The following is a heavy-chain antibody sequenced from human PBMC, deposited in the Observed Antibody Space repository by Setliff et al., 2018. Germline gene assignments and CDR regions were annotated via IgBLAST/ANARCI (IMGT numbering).Heavy chain of an antibody. J-gene: IGHJ4*02. CDR2: VQFDGSNK. CDR1: GFVFGTYG. Sequence: GSLRLSCAASGFVFGTYGMHWVRQAPGEGLEWVAFVQFDGSNKYYADSVLGRFTISRDNIKNTAFLQMNSLRVEDTALYYCAKVKKQLIRGSGFDYWGQGTLVTVSS. V-gene: IGHV3-30*02. CDR3: AKVKKQLIRGSGFDY. D-gene: IGHD1-1*01.